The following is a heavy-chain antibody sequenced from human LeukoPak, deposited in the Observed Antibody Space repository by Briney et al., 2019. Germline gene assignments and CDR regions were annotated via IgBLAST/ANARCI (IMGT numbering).Heavy chain of an antibody. CDR1: GFTFSSYE. J-gene: IGHJ4*02. D-gene: IGHD4-11*01. Sequence: GGSLGLSCAASGFTFSSYEMNWVRQAPGKGLEWVSYISSSGSTIYYADSVKGRFTISRDNSKNTLYLRMNSLRAEDTAVYYCAEGGPYTVTTPLVYWGQGTLVTVSS. V-gene: IGHV3-48*03. CDR2: ISSSGSTI. CDR3: AEGGPYTVTTPLVY.